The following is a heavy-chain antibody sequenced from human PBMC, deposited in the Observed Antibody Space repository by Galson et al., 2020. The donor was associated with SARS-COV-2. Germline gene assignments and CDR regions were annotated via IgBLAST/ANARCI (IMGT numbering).Heavy chain of an antibody. D-gene: IGHD2-21*01. CDR2: ISNEGRTK. Sequence: GESLKTSCAASGFSFSHYGMHWVRQAPGKGLEWVAVISNEGRTKYYADSLKGRFTVSRDNSKNPLFLQMNSLRAEDTAVYYCAKPGEHYSWDACHLIADWDSWGQGTLVTGCS. CDR3: AKPGEHYSWDACHLIADWDS. CDR1: GFSFSHYG. V-gene: IGHV3-30*18. J-gene: IGHJ4*02.